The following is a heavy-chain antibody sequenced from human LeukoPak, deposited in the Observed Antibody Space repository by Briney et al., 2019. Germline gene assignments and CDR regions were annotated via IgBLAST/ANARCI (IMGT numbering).Heavy chain of an antibody. J-gene: IGHJ4*02. CDR2: IYYSGST. CDR1: GGSISSYY. Sequence: PSETLSLTCTVSGGSISSYYWSWIRQPPGKGLEWIGYIYYSGSTNYNPSLKSRVTISVDTSKNQFSLKLSSVTAADTAVYYCARHGATRGRDGYKHYIGYFDYWGQGTLVTVSS. CDR3: ARHGATRGRDGYKHYIGYFDY. D-gene: IGHD5-24*01. V-gene: IGHV4-59*08.